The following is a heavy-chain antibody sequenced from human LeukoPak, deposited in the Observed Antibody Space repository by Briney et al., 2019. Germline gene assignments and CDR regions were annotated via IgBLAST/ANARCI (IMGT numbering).Heavy chain of an antibody. J-gene: IGHJ4*02. Sequence: ASVKVSCKTSGETYNSYTISWVRQAPGQGIEWMGCMNPNSGNTGYAQKFQGRVTMTRNTSISTAYMELSSLRSEDTSVYYCARVHLFRHGSGSYYNPLGYWGQGTLVTVSS. V-gene: IGHV1-8*02. CDR1: GETYNSYT. D-gene: IGHD3-10*01. CDR3: ARVHLFRHGSGSYYNPLGY. CDR2: MNPNSGNT.